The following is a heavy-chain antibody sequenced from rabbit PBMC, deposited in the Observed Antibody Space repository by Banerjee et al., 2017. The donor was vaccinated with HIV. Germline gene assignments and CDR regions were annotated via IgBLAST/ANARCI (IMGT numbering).Heavy chain of an antibody. CDR2: IYVGSGGFT. D-gene: IGHD6-1*01. V-gene: IGHV1S45*01. CDR1: GFSFSSGYD. CDR3: ARTAGYANNGDGYFNL. Sequence: QEQLEESGGGLVTPGASLTLTCTASGFSFSSGYDMCWVRQAPGKGLEWIACIYVGSGGFTYYASWAKGRFTISKTSSTTVTLQMTSLTAADTATYFCARTAGYANNGDGYFNLWGPGTLVTVS. J-gene: IGHJ4*01.